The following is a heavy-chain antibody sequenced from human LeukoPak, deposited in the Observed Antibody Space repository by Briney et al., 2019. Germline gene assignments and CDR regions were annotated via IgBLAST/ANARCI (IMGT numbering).Heavy chain of an antibody. V-gene: IGHV1-46*01. CDR1: GYTFTSFY. J-gene: IGHJ4*02. D-gene: IGHD2-2*01. CDR3: ARGRPIVVVPAASEFDY. CDR2: INPSGGST. Sequence: ASVKVSCKASGYTFTSFYMHWVRQAPGQGLEWMGIINPSGGSTSYAQKFRGRVTMTRDTSTSTVYMELSRLRSDDTAVYYCARGRPIVVVPAASEFDYWGQGTLVTVSS.